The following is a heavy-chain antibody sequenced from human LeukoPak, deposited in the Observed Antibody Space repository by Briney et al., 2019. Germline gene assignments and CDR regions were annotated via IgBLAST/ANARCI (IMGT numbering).Heavy chain of an antibody. J-gene: IGHJ4*02. CDR2: INHSRGT. CDR3: AREDYYSDS. CDR1: GGSITAYY. V-gene: IGHV4-34*01. Sequence: SETLSLTCSVYGGSITAYYWSWIRQPPGKGLEWIGEINHSRGTKYNPSLESRVTILLDASKNEFSLNLNSVTAADTAVYYCAREDYYSDSWGQGTLVTVSS.